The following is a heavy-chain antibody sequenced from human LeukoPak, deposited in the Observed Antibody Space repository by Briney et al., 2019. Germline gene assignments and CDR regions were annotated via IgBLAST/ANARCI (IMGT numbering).Heavy chain of an antibody. CDR2: IYASGST. V-gene: IGHV4-61*02. Sequence: PSQTLSLTCTVSGGSISSGVYYWSWIRQPAGKGLEWIGRIYASGSTNYNPSLKSRVTISVDTSKNQFSLKLSSVTAADTAVNYCARDPHYYGSGSYLNWFDPWGQGTLVTVSS. CDR3: ARDPHYYGSGSYLNWFDP. D-gene: IGHD3-10*01. CDR1: GGSISSGVYY. J-gene: IGHJ5*02.